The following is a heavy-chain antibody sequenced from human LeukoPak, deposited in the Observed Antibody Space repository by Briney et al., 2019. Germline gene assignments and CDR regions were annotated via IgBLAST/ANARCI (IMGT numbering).Heavy chain of an antibody. J-gene: IGHJ4*02. CDR2: FYYSGCT. CDR1: GGSISTYY. CDR3: ARLLGSGYYPFDH. V-gene: IGHV4-59*01. D-gene: IGHD3-3*01. Sequence: NPSETLSLTCTVSGGSISTYYWSWIRQPPGKGLEWIGYFYYSGCTNYNPSLESRVTISVDTSKNQFSLKLSSVTATDTAVYYCARLLGSGYYPFDHWGQGTLVTVSS.